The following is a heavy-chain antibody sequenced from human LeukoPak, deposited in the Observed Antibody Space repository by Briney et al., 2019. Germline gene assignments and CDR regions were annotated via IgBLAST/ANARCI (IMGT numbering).Heavy chain of an antibody. J-gene: IGHJ6*02. Sequence: GGSLRLSCAASGFTVSSNYMSWVRQAPGKGLEWVSVIYSGGSTYYADSVKGRFTISRDNSKNTLYLQMNSLRAEDTAVYCCARALPYYYDSSGLPLYYYGMDVWGQGTTVTVSS. CDR3: ARALPYYYDSSGLPLYYYGMDV. CDR1: GFTVSSNY. V-gene: IGHV3-66*01. CDR2: IYSGGST. D-gene: IGHD3-22*01.